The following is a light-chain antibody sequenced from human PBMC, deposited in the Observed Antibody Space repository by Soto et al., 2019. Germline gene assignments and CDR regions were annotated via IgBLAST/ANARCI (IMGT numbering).Light chain of an antibody. V-gene: IGKV1-5*03. CDR3: QQYNSYWYT. CDR2: KAS. J-gene: IGKJ2*01. CDR1: QSISNW. Sequence: DIQMTQSPSTLSASVGARVTITCRASQSISNWLAWYQHKPGKAPKLLIYKASTLESGVPSRFSGSGSGTEFTLTISTLQPDDFASYFCQQYNSYWYTFGQGTKLDIK.